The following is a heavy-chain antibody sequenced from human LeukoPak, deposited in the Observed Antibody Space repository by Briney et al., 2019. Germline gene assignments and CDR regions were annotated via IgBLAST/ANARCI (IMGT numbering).Heavy chain of an antibody. CDR2: IKPNNGDT. CDR1: GYTFTGFY. CDR3: ARGHDSPDY. Sequence: ASVKVSCKASGYTFTGFYIHWVRQAPGQGLEWLGLIKPNNGDTNYAQKFQGRVTMTRDTSITTAYMELNRLKSDDTAVYYCARGHDSPDYWGQGTLVTVSS. D-gene: IGHD2-15*01. J-gene: IGHJ4*02. V-gene: IGHV1-2*02.